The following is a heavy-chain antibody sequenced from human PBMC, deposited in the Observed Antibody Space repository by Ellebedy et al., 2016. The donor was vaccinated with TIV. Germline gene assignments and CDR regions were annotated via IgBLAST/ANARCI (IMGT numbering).Heavy chain of an antibody. D-gene: IGHD4-17*01. CDR1: GFSFDDYA. CDR3: AREAGVTTKGWFDP. Sequence: PGGSLRLSCAASGFSFDDYAMHWVRQAPGKGLEWVSGISWNSGSIGYADSVKGRFTISRDNAKNSLYLQMNSLRAEDTAVYYCAREAGVTTKGWFDPWGQGTLVTVSS. CDR2: ISWNSGSI. J-gene: IGHJ5*02. V-gene: IGHV3-9*01.